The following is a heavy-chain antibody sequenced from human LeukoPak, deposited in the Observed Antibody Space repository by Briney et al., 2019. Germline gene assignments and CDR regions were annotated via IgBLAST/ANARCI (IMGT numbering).Heavy chain of an antibody. Sequence: SETLSLTCTVSGGSISSYYWSWIRQPPGKGLEWIGYIYYSGSTNYNPSLKSRVTISVDTSKNQFSLKLSSVTAADTAVYYCARASHMTTVTYQHWGQGTLVTVSS. CDR1: GGSISSYY. D-gene: IGHD4-17*01. CDR3: ARASHMTTVTYQH. J-gene: IGHJ1*01. V-gene: IGHV4-59*01. CDR2: IYYSGST.